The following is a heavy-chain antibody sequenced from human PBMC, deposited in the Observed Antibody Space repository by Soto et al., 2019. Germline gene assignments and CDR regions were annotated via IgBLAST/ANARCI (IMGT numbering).Heavy chain of an antibody. Sequence: ASVKVSCKASGYTFTSYGISWVRQAPGQGLEWIGWISAYNGNTNYAQKLQGRVTMTTDTSTSTAYMELRSLRSDDTAGYYCARVLSGVVIYPYYYHGMDVWGQGTTVTVSS. CDR3: ARVLSGVVIYPYYYHGMDV. CDR1: GYTFTSYG. D-gene: IGHD3-3*01. J-gene: IGHJ6*02. V-gene: IGHV1-18*01. CDR2: ISAYNGNT.